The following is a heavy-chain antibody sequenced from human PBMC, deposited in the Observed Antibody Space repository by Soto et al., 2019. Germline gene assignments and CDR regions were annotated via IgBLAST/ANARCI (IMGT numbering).Heavy chain of an antibody. D-gene: IGHD5-12*01. Sequence: PGGSLKLSCAVSGFTFSTWMHWVRQAPGKGLVWVSRISNDGTTAYYEDSVQGRFTISRDNAKKKLYLQMNSLGAEDKAVYYCARGYTGYGNFDNWGQGTLVTVSS. CDR2: ISNDGTTA. J-gene: IGHJ4*02. CDR1: GFTFSTW. CDR3: ARGYTGYGNFDN. V-gene: IGHV3-74*01.